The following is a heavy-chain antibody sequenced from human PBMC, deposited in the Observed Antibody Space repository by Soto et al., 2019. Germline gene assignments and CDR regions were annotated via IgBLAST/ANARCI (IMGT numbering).Heavy chain of an antibody. CDR2: IYHSGST. J-gene: IGHJ5*02. CDR1: GGSISSSNW. CDR3: ARDLGYCSSTSCYNPWFDP. D-gene: IGHD2-2*02. Sequence: PSETLSLTCAVSGGSISSSNWWSWVRQPPGKGLECIGEIYHSGSTNYNPSLKSRVTISVDKSKNQFSLKLSSVTAADTAVYYCARDLGYCSSTSCYNPWFDPWGQGTLVTVSS. V-gene: IGHV4-4*02.